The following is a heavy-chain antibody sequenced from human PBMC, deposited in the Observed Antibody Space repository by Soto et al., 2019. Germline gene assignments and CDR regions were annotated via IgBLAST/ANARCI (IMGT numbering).Heavy chain of an antibody. Sequence: SETLSLTCAVYGGSFSCYYWSWIRQPPGKGLEWIGEINHSGSTNYNPSLKSRVTISVDTSKNQFSLKLSSVTAADTAVYYCARTRLLWFGEFGFRFDPWGQGTLVTVSS. J-gene: IGHJ5*02. V-gene: IGHV4-34*01. CDR2: INHSGST. CDR1: GGSFSCYY. D-gene: IGHD3-10*01. CDR3: ARTRLLWFGEFGFRFDP.